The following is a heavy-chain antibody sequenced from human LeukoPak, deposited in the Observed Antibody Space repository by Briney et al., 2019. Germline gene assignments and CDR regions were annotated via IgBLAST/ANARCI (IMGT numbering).Heavy chain of an antibody. V-gene: IGHV3-21*01. J-gene: IGHJ3*02. D-gene: IGHD3-9*01. Sequence: PGGSLRLSCAASGFTFSSYSMNWVRQAPGKGLEWVSSISSSSSYIYYADSVKGRFTISRDNAKNSLYLQMNSLRAEDTAVYYCARDGTLDWYYDILTGHDAFDIWGQGTMVTVSS. CDR1: GFTFSSYS. CDR3: ARDGTLDWYYDILTGHDAFDI. CDR2: ISSSSSYI.